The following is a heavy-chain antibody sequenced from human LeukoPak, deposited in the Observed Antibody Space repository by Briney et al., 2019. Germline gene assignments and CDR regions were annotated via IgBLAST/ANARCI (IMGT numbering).Heavy chain of an antibody. V-gene: IGHV3-21*04. CDR2: ISSNSNYR. CDR3: ARHQLSSYYGMDV. CDR1: GFTISNRD. Sequence: NPGGSLRLSCAASGFTISNRDMNWVRQAPGKGLEWVSSISSNSNYRYHADSVKGRFTISRDNAKNSLYLQMNSLRAEDTAVYYCARHQLSSYYGMDVWGQGTTVTVSS. D-gene: IGHD2-2*01. J-gene: IGHJ6*02.